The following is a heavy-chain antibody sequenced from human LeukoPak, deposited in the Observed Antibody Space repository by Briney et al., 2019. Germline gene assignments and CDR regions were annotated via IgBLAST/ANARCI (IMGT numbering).Heavy chain of an antibody. D-gene: IGHD6-13*01. CDR3: ARVPRIAAAGTDFDY. Sequence: SETLSLTCTVSGYSISSGYYWSWIRQHPGKGLEWIGYIYYSGSTYYNPSLKSRVTISVDTSKNQFSLKLSSVTAADTAVYYCARVPRIAAAGTDFDYWGQGTLVTVSS. V-gene: IGHV4-31*03. CDR2: IYYSGST. CDR1: GYSISSGYY. J-gene: IGHJ4*02.